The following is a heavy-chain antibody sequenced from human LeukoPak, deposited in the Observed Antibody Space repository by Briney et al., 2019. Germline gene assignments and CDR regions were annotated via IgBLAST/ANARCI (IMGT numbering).Heavy chain of an antibody. D-gene: IGHD6-19*01. CDR2: INWNGGSS. Sequence: GGSLRLSCAASGFTFSSYEMNWVRQAPGKGLEWVSLINWNGGSSGYADSVKGRFTISRDNAKNSLYLQMNSLRAEDTALYYCARMWAVADPFLDFWGQGTLVTVSS. J-gene: IGHJ4*02. V-gene: IGHV3-20*04. CDR3: ARMWAVADPFLDF. CDR1: GFTFSSYE.